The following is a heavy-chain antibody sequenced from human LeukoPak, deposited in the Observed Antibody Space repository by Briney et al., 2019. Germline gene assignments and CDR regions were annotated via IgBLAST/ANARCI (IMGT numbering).Heavy chain of an antibody. Sequence: PSETLSLTCTVSGGSISSYYWSWIRQPPGEGLEWIGYIYYSGSTNYNPSLKSRVTISVDTSKNQFSLKLSSVTAADTAVYYCARDRSGGWGFDYWGQGTLVTVSS. D-gene: IGHD3-10*01. J-gene: IGHJ4*02. V-gene: IGHV4-59*01. CDR1: GGSISSYY. CDR3: ARDRSGGWGFDY. CDR2: IYYSGST.